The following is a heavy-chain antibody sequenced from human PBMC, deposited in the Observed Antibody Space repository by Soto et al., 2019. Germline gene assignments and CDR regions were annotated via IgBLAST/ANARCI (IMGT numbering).Heavy chain of an antibody. D-gene: IGHD2-2*01. CDR3: ARVPCSSTSCPSYYYYYGMDV. CDR1: GFTFSSYS. V-gene: IGHV3-21*01. Sequence: EVQLVESGGGLVKPGGSLRLSCAASGFTFSSYSMNWVRQAPGKGLEWVSSISSSSSYIYYADSVKGRFTISRDNAKNTLYLQMNSLRAEDMAVYYCARVPCSSTSCPSYYYYYGMDVWGQGTTVTVSS. CDR2: ISSSSSYI. J-gene: IGHJ6*02.